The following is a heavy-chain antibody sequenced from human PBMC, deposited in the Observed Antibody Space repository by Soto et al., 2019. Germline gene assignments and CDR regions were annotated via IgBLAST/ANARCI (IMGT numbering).Heavy chain of an antibody. J-gene: IGHJ6*02. CDR2: ILSSGRS. D-gene: IGHD2-15*01. V-gene: IGHV4-61*01. CDR3: ARVVRCTRSGCYYLDMDV. Sequence: RSLTCTVSGESVSSGFYYWNWIRQAPGKGLEWIGSILSSGRSNYNPSLKSRVSMSVDTSKNQFSLRLTSVGAADSAIYYCARVVRCTRSGCYYLDMDVWGQGTTVTVSS. CDR1: GESVSSGFYY.